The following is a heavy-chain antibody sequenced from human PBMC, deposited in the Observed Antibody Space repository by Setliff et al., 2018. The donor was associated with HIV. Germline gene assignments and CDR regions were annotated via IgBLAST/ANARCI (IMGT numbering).Heavy chain of an antibody. J-gene: IGHJ4*02. D-gene: IGHD3-10*01. Sequence: SETLSLTCAVPGYSISSAFYWAWIRQAPGKGLEWIGTIYESGTTFYNPSLQSRVTMSVDTSKNQFSLKLSSVTAADTAVYYCARHTTWFSGYFDNWGQGALVTVSS. CDR3: ARHTTWFSGYFDN. V-gene: IGHV4-38-2*01. CDR2: IYESGTT. CDR1: GYSISSAFY.